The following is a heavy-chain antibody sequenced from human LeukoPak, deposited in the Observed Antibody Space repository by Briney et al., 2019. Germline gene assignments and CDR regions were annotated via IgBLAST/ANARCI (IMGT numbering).Heavy chain of an antibody. CDR2: ISSSGSTI. V-gene: IGHV3-48*03. J-gene: IGHJ6*03. Sequence: GGSLRLSCAASGFTFSSYEMNWVRQAPGKGLEWVSYISSSGSTIDYADSVKGRFTISRDNAKNSLYLQMNSLRAEDTAVYYCARRYGDMDVWGKGTTVTVSS. CDR3: ARRYGDMDV. D-gene: IGHD3-10*01. CDR1: GFTFSSYE.